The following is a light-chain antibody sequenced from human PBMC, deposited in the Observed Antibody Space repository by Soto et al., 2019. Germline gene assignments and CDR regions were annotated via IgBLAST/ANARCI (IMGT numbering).Light chain of an antibody. V-gene: IGLV1-36*01. CDR1: SSNIGNNA. J-gene: IGLJ3*02. Sequence: QSVLTQPPSVSEAPRQRVTISCSGSSSNIGNNAVNWYPQLPGKAPKLLIYYDDLLPSGVSDRFSGSKSGTSASLAISGLQSEDEDDYYCAAWDDSLNGWVFGGGTKVTVL. CDR3: AAWDDSLNGWV. CDR2: YDD.